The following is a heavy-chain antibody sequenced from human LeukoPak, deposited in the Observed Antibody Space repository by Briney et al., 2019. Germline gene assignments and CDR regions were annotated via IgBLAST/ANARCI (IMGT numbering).Heavy chain of an antibody. V-gene: IGHV3-23*01. J-gene: IGHJ4*02. Sequence: PGGSLRLSCAASGFTFSRHAMNWVRQAPGTGLEWVSAISDGGESTYYPDSVKGRFTMSRDNSKSTLYLEMNSLRAEDTAIYYCAKGEGGFCSSTSCSTFFDYWGQGTLVTVSS. CDR2: ISDGGEST. D-gene: IGHD2-2*01. CDR1: GFTFSRHA. CDR3: AKGEGGFCSSTSCSTFFDY.